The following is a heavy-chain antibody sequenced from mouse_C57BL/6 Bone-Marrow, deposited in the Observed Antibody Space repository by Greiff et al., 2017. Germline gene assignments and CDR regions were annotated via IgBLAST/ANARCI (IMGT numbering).Heavy chain of an antibody. D-gene: IGHD1-1*01. Sequence: QVQLQESGAELVKPGASVKVSCKASGYTFTSYWLHWVKQRPGQGLEGIGRIHPSDSDTNYNQKFKGKATLTVDKSSSTAYMQLSSLTSEDSAVYYCAMAVVAHYWYFDVWGTGTTVTVSS. CDR3: AMAVVAHYWYFDV. CDR2: IHPSDSDT. CDR1: GYTFTSYW. V-gene: IGHV1-74*01. J-gene: IGHJ1*03.